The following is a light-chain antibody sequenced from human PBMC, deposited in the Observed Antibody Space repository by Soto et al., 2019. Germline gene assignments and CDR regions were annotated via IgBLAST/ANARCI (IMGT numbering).Light chain of an antibody. CDR1: SSNVA. CDR3: AAWDSNLSAVI. CDR2: DNT. Sequence: QSVLTQPPSVSAAPGQTVIISCSGSSSNVAWYQQVPGTAPQLLIYDNTKRAFGIPDRFSGSKSGTSATLGITGLQSGDEATYHCAAWDSNLSAVIFGGGTKLTVL. V-gene: IGLV1-51*01. J-gene: IGLJ2*01.